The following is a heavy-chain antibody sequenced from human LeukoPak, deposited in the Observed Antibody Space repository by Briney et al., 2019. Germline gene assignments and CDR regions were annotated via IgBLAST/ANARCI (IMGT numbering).Heavy chain of an antibody. Sequence: SETLSLTCTVSGGSISSGSYYWSWIRQPAGKGLEWIGRIYTSGSPNYNPSLKSRVTISVDTSKNQFSLKLSSVTAADTAVYYCARRYCSSTSCYTVDWYFDXXXRGXXXTVXS. CDR1: GGSISSGSYY. J-gene: IGHJ2*01. CDR3: ARRYCSSTSCYTVDWYFDX. CDR2: IYTSGSP. V-gene: IGHV4-61*02. D-gene: IGHD2-2*02.